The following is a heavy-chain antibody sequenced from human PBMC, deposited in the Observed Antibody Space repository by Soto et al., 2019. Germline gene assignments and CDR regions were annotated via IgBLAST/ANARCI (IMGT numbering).Heavy chain of an antibody. CDR1: GFALDDYA. Sequence: PGGALRLSCEASGFALDDYAMHWVRQAPGKGLEWVSGISWSSGSIGYADSVKGRFTNSRDNAKNSLYLQMNSLRVEDTAFYYCARDINPGYIYGSIAYWGRGTLVTVSS. CDR3: ARDINPGYIYGSIAY. D-gene: IGHD5-18*01. V-gene: IGHV3-9*01. CDR2: ISWSSGSI. J-gene: IGHJ4*02.